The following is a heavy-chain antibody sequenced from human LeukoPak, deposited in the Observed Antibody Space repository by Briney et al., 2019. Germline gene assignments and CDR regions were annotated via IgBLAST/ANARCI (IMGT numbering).Heavy chain of an antibody. J-gene: IGHJ3*02. D-gene: IGHD2-2*01. CDR3: ARDSHWDPPDIVVVPAAMHSGAFDI. Sequence: SVKVSFKASGGTFSSYAISWVRQAPGQGLEWMGGIIPIFGTANYAQKFQGRVTITADESTSTAYMELSSLRSEDTAVYYCARDSHWDPPDIVVVPAAMHSGAFDIWGQGTMVTVSS. CDR1: GGTFSSYA. V-gene: IGHV1-69*01. CDR2: IIPIFGTA.